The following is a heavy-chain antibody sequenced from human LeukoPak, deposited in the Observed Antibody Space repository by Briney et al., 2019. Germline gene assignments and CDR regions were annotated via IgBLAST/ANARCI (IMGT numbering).Heavy chain of an antibody. CDR1: GGSFSGYY. D-gene: IGHD5-12*01. CDR2: INHSGST. J-gene: IGHJ3*02. V-gene: IGHV4-34*01. CDR3: ARSCLIVDIVATIRARLGGNAFDI. Sequence: PSETLSLTCAVYGGSFSGYYWSWIRQPPGKGLEGIGEINHSGSTNYNPSLKSRVTISVDTSKNQFSLKLSSVTAAATAVYYCARSCLIVDIVATIRARLGGNAFDIWGQGTMVTVSS.